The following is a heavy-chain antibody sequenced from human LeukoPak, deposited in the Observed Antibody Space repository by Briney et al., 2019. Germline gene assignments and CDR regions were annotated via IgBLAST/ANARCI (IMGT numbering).Heavy chain of an antibody. V-gene: IGHV4-39*01. J-gene: IGHJ5*02. CDR1: GGSISSNTYY. Sequence: SETLSLTCTVSGGSISSNTYYWGWIRQPPGKGLEWIGTIYYSGSTYYNPSLKSRVTMSVDTSKNQFSLKLSYVTAADTAVYYCARRQGWLDPWGQGTLVTVSS. CDR2: IYYSGST. CDR3: ARRQGWLDP.